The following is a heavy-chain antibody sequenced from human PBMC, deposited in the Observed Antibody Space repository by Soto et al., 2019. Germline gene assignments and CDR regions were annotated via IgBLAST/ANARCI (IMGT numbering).Heavy chain of an antibody. V-gene: IGHV1-3*01. J-gene: IGHJ4*02. D-gene: IGHD6-13*01. CDR3: ARDRAAHSSSWDFDY. CDR1: GYTFTTYA. CDR2: INSGNGDT. Sequence: VASVKVSCKAFGYTFTTYAIHWVRQAPGQSLEWMGFINSGNGDTEYSQKLQGRVTMTRDTSANTVYMELRNLRAEDTAVYYCARDRAAHSSSWDFDYWGQGPLVTVSS.